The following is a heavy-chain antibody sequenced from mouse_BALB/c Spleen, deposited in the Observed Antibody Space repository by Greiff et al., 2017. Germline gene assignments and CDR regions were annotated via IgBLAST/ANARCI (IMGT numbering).Heavy chain of an antibody. CDR3: ARGIPTRPRGYAMDY. CDR2: IDPSDSYT. J-gene: IGHJ4*01. D-gene: IGHD5-2*01. Sequence: QVQLQQSGAELVKPGASVKLSCKASGYTFTSYWMHWVKQRPGQGLEWIGEIDPSDSYTNYNQKFKGKATLTVDKSSSTAYMQLSSLTSEDSAVYYCARGIPTRPRGYAMDYWGQGTSVTVSS. CDR1: GYTFTSYW. V-gene: IGHV1-69*02.